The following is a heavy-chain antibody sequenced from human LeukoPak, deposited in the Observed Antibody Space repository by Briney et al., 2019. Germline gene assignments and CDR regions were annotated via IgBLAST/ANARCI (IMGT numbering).Heavy chain of an antibody. J-gene: IGHJ4*02. CDR2: INHSGST. D-gene: IGHD6-19*01. V-gene: IGHV4-34*01. CDR3: ARGYSMQWLVPGY. Sequence: SETLSLTCAVYGGSFGGYYWSWIRQPPGKGLEWIGEINHSGSTNYNPSLKSRVTISVDTSKNQFSLKLSSVTAADTAVYYCARGYSMQWLVPGYWGQGTLVTVSS. CDR1: GGSFGGYY.